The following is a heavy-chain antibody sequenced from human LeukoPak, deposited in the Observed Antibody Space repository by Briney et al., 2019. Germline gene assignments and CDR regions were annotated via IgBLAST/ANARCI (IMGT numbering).Heavy chain of an antibody. CDR1: GFTFSSYG. D-gene: IGHD2-2*02. V-gene: IGHV3-30*02. Sequence: GGSLRLSCAASGFTFSSYGMHWVRQAPGKGLEWVAFIRYDGSNKYYADSVKGRFTISRDNPKNTLYLQMNSLRAEDTAVYYCARDSRRYCSSTSCYTDSDYWGQGTLVTVSS. CDR3: ARDSRRYCSSTSCYTDSDY. J-gene: IGHJ4*02. CDR2: IRYDGSNK.